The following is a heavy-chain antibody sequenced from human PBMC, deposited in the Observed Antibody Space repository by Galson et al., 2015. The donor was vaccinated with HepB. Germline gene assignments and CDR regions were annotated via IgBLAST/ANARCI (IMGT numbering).Heavy chain of an antibody. Sequence: SLRLSCAASGFTFSSYAMHWVRQAPGRGLEWVAVISYDGSNKYYADSVKGRFTISRDNSKNTLYLQMNSLRAEDTAVYYCARGPSEDYDSSGYYLLFDYWGQGTLVTVSS. CDR3: ARGPSEDYDSSGYYLLFDY. V-gene: IGHV3-30-3*01. CDR2: ISYDGSNK. CDR1: GFTFSSYA. D-gene: IGHD3-22*01. J-gene: IGHJ4*02.